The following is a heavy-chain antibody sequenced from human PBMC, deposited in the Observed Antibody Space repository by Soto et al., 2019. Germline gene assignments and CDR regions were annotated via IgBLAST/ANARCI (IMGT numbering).Heavy chain of an antibody. Sequence: VQLVESGGGLVQPGGSLRLSCAASGFTFSSYWMSWVRQAPGKGLEWVANIKQDGSEKYYVDSVKGRFTISRDNAKNSLYLQMNSLRAEDTAVYYCARGPNSGSYPRLYWGQGTLVTVSS. D-gene: IGHD1-26*01. V-gene: IGHV3-7*03. CDR3: ARGPNSGSYPRLY. CDR2: IKQDGSEK. J-gene: IGHJ4*02. CDR1: GFTFSSYW.